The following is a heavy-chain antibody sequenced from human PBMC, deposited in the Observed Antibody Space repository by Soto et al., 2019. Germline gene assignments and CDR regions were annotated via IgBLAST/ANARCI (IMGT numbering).Heavy chain of an antibody. CDR2: ITPIFGTT. J-gene: IGHJ4*02. D-gene: IGHD3-10*01. Sequence: QVQLVQSGAEVRKTGSSVKVSCRAYGVTFTTHEFSWVRQAPGQGPEWMGGITPIFGTTKYAQKFQSRVTITADESTSTVYMELRSLRSDDTAVYYCAREQYRHGSGTYYVTGWDHWGQGTLVTVSS. CDR1: GVTFTTHE. V-gene: IGHV1-69*01. CDR3: AREQYRHGSGTYYVTGWDH.